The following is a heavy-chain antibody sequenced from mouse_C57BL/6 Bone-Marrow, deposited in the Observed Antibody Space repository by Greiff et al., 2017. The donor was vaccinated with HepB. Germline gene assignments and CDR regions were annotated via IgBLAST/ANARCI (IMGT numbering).Heavy chain of an antibody. J-gene: IGHJ1*03. Sequence: EVQGVESGGGLVKPGGSLKLSCAASGFTFSSYAMSWVRQTPEKRLEWVATISDGGSYTYYPDNVKGRFTISRDNAKNNLYLQMSHLKSEDTAMYYCARDRRNYYGSTPYWYFDVWGTGTTVTVSS. V-gene: IGHV5-4*01. CDR3: ARDRRNYYGSTPYWYFDV. CDR2: ISDGGSYT. CDR1: GFTFSSYA. D-gene: IGHD1-1*01.